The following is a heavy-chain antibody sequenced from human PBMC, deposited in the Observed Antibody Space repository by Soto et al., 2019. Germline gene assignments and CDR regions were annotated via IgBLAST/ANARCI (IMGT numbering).Heavy chain of an antibody. D-gene: IGHD2-15*01. CDR2: IYPGDSDT. V-gene: IGHV5-51*01. J-gene: IGHJ6*02. Sequence: GASLQISCKGSGYSFTSYWIGWVRPMQGKGLEWMGIIYPGDSDTRYSPSFQGQVTISADKSISTAYLQWSSLKASDTAMYYCARLGVVVAARDYGMDVWGQGTTVTVSS. CDR1: GYSFTSYW. CDR3: ARLGVVVAARDYGMDV.